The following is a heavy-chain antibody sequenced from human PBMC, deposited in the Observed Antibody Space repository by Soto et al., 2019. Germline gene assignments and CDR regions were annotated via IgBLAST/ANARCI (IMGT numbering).Heavy chain of an antibody. V-gene: IGHV4-39*01. CDR2: IYYSGST. Sequence: SETLSLTCTVSGGSISSSSYYWGWIRQPPGKGLEWIGSIYYSGSTYYNPSLKSRVTISVDTSKNQFSLKLSSVTAADTAVYYCASNPHYYDSSGYYYKAPVWGQGTLVTVSS. CDR1: GGSISSSSYY. CDR3: ASNPHYYDSSGYYYKAPV. D-gene: IGHD3-22*01. J-gene: IGHJ4*02.